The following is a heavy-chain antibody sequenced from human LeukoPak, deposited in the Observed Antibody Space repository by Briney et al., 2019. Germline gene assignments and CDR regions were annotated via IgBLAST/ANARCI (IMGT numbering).Heavy chain of an antibody. CDR2: FYYSGST. CDR1: GGSVNNGY. CDR3: ARKTVAGYFDY. V-gene: IGHV4-59*02. Sequence: PSQTLSLTCTVSGGSVNNGYWSWIRQPPGKGLEWIGYFYYSGSTNYNPSLKSRVTISVDTSKNQLSLKLSSVTAADTAVYYCARKTVAGYFDYWGQGTLVTVSS. D-gene: IGHD6-19*01. J-gene: IGHJ4*02.